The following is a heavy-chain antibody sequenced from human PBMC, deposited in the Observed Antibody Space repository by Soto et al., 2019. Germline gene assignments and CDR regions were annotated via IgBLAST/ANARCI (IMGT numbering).Heavy chain of an antibody. D-gene: IGHD1-26*01. CDR1: GFTFSSYA. CDR2: ISGSGGNT. J-gene: IGHJ6*02. Sequence: EVQLLESGGDLVQPGGSLRLSCAASGFTFSSYAMNWVRQAPGKGLEWVSAISGSGGNTFYADSVKGRFTISRDNSKNPLFLQMHSLRAEDTAISYCVMLNSGSYSYHGMDVWGQGTTVTFSS. V-gene: IGHV3-23*01. CDR3: VMLNSGSYSYHGMDV.